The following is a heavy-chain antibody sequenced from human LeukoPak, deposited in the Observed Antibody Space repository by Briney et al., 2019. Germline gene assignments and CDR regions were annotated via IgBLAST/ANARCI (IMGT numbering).Heavy chain of an antibody. D-gene: IGHD6-13*01. CDR3: ARVFSSSWYFEDYYYYMDV. J-gene: IGHJ6*03. CDR2: INPNSGGT. CDR1: GYTFTGYY. V-gene: IGHV1-2*02. Sequence: GASVKVSCKASGYTFTGYYMHWVRQAPGQGLEWMGWINPNSGGTNYAQKFQGRVTMTRDTPISTAYMELSRLRSDDTAVYYCARVFSSSWYFEDYYYYMDVWGKGTTVTVSS.